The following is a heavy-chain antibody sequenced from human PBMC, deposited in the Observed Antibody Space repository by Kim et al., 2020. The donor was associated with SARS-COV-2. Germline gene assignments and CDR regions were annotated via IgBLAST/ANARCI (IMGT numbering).Heavy chain of an antibody. CDR3: ARHDGFDP. J-gene: IGHJ5*02. CDR2: IHTGGAT. Sequence: GGSLRLSCAASGFSVSGDYMNWVRQAPGKGLECVSVIHTGGATFYADSVKGRFTISRDSSKNTLYLQMNSLRVEDTAVYYCARHDGFDPCGQGTLVTVS. V-gene: IGHV3-66*04. CDR1: GFSVSGDY.